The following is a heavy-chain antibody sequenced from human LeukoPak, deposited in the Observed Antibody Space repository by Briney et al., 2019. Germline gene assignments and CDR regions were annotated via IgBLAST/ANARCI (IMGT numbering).Heavy chain of an antibody. V-gene: IGHV4-30-2*01. D-gene: IGHD5-12*01. CDR2: IYHSGST. Sequence: PSETLSLTCAVSGGSISSGGYSWSWIRQPPGKGLEWIGYIYHSGSTYYNPSLKSRVTISVDRSKNQFSLKLSSVTAADTAVYYCAREAVGVATITDYWGQGTLVTVSS. CDR1: GGSISSGGYS. J-gene: IGHJ4*02. CDR3: AREAVGVATITDY.